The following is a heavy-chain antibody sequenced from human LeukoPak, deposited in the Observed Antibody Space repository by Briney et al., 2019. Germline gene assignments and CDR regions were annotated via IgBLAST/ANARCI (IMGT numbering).Heavy chain of an antibody. CDR3: ARSRGGYYDSSGYYF. CDR2: IYYSGST. Sequence: SETLSLTCAVYGGSFSGYYWSWIRQPPGKGLEWIGYIYYSGSTNYNPSLKSRVTISVDTSKNQFSLKLSSVTAADTAVYYCARSRGGYYDSSGYYFWGQGTLVTVSS. CDR1: GGSFSGYY. D-gene: IGHD3-22*01. V-gene: IGHV4-59*01. J-gene: IGHJ4*02.